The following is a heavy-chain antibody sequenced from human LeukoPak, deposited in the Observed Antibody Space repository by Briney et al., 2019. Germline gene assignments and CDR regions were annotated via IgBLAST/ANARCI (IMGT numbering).Heavy chain of an antibody. CDR3: AREGRDIVVVPAARGGGWFDP. Sequence: PSQTLSLTCTVSGGSISSRDYYWSWIRKPPGKGLEWIGYMYYSGSTYCSPALKSRVTISVDTSKNQFSLRLSSVTAADTAVYYCAREGRDIVVVPAARGGGWFDPWGQGTLVTVSS. CDR2: MYYSGST. J-gene: IGHJ5*02. V-gene: IGHV4-30-4*01. CDR1: GGSISSRDYY. D-gene: IGHD2-2*01.